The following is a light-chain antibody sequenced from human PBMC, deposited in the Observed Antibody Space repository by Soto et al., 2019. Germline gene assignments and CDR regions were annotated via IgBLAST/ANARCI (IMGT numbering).Light chain of an antibody. J-gene: IGKJ1*01. V-gene: IGKV3-20*01. CDR2: GAS. Sequence: ELVLTQSPGTLSLSPGARATLSCRASQSVSSSYLAWYQQKPGQAPRLLIYGASSRATGIPDRFSGSGSGTDFTLTISRLEPEDLAVYYCQQYGSSLSVAFGQGAKVDIK. CDR1: QSVSSSY. CDR3: QQYGSSLSVA.